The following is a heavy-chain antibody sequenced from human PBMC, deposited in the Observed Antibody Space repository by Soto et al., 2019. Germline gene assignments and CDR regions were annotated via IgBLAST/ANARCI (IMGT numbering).Heavy chain of an antibody. Sequence: PGGSLRLSCAASGFTFSSYGMHWVRQAPGKGLEWMGWISAYNGNTNYAQKLQGRVTMTTDTSTSTAYMELRSLRSDDTAVYYCAREYSSGWYAYWGQGTLVTVSS. CDR1: GFTFSSYG. V-gene: IGHV1-18*01. CDR3: AREYSSGWYAY. D-gene: IGHD6-19*01. CDR2: ISAYNGNT. J-gene: IGHJ4*02.